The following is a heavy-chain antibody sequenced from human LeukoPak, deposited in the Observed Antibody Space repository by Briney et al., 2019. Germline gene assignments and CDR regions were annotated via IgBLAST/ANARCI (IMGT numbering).Heavy chain of an antibody. CDR2: ISGSGGST. V-gene: IGHV3-23*01. Sequence: PGGSLRLSCAASGFTFSSYAMSWVRQAPGGGLEWVSAISGSGGSTYYADSVKGRFTISRDNSKNTLYLQMNSLRAEDTAVYYCAKGMSSQSYWGFSTLDYWGQGTLVTVSS. CDR3: AKGMSSQSYWGFSTLDY. D-gene: IGHD7-27*01. J-gene: IGHJ4*02. CDR1: GFTFSSYA.